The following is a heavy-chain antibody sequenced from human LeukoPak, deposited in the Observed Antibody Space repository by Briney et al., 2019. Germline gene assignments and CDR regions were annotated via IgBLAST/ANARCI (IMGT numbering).Heavy chain of an antibody. CDR2: IYHSGST. CDR3: ARGYDSSGYYFPFDY. CDR1: GGSISSGGYS. D-gene: IGHD3-22*01. Sequence: PSQTLSLTCAVSGGSISSGGYSWSWIRQPPGKGLEWIGYIYHSGSTNYNPSLKSRVTISVDKSKNQFSLKLSSVTAADTAVYYCARGYDSSGYYFPFDYWGQGTLVTVSS. J-gene: IGHJ4*02. V-gene: IGHV4-30-2*01.